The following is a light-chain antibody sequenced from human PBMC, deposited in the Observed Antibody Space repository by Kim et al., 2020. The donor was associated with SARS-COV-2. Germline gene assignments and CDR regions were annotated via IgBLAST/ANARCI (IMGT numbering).Light chain of an antibody. Sequence: DIQMTQSPSPLSASVGDRVTITCRASESISSWLAWYQQKAGKAPKILINKASSLEGGVPSRFSGSGSGTEFTLTISSLQPDDFATYYCQQYNSYPYTFGQGTKLEI. J-gene: IGKJ2*01. V-gene: IGKV1-5*03. CDR2: KAS. CDR1: ESISSW. CDR3: QQYNSYPYT.